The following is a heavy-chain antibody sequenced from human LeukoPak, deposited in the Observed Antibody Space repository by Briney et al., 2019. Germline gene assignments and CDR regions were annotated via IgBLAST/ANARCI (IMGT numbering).Heavy chain of an antibody. D-gene: IGHD3-22*01. J-gene: IGHJ4*02. CDR3: ARVSLNNYYDSSGYQHYFDY. Sequence: SVKVSCKASGGTFSSYAISWVRQAPGQGLEWMGGIIPILGIANYAQKFQGRVTITADKSTSTAYMELSSLRSEDTAVYYCARVSLNNYYDSSGYQHYFDYWGQGTLVTVSS. CDR1: GGTFSSYA. V-gene: IGHV1-69*10. CDR2: IIPILGIA.